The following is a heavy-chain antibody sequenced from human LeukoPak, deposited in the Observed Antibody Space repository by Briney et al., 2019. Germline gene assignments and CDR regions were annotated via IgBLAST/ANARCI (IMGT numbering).Heavy chain of an antibody. CDR1: GFTFSSYT. Sequence: QAGGSLRLSCAASGFTFSSYTMNWVRQPPGKGLEWVSNIGTSSTTIYYADSVKGRFTISRDNAKNSLYLQMNSLRADDTAVYYCATDWSIKEGRKFDSWGQGSLVTVSS. J-gene: IGHJ4*02. CDR3: ATDWSIKEGRKFDS. V-gene: IGHV3-48*01. CDR2: IGTSSTTI.